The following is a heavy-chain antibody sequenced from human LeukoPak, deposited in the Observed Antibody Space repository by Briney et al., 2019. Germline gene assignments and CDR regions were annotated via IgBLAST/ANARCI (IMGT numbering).Heavy chain of an antibody. J-gene: IGHJ4*02. Sequence: GGPLRLSCAPSGFTFSRHGMHWVRQAPGKGLEWVAIKSNDGSRKYYAHSVEGRFTISRDNSKNTLYLQMDSLRAEDTAVYYCARDRAWNYFDYWGQGTLVTVSS. V-gene: IGHV3-30*03. CDR1: GFTFSRHG. CDR3: ARDRAWNYFDY. D-gene: IGHD3-3*01. CDR2: KSNDGSRK.